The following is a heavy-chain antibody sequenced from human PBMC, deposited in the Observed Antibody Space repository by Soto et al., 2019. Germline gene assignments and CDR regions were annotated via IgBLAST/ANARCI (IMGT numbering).Heavy chain of an antibody. J-gene: IGHJ4*02. Sequence: QVQLVQSGAEVKKPGSSVKVSCKASGGTFSSYAISWVRQAPGQGLEWMGGIIPIFGTANYAQKFQGRVTLTADESTSTAYMELSSLRSEDSAVYYCARDAGYYYDSSGYPGRGYYLDYGGQGTLVTVSS. D-gene: IGHD3-22*01. CDR2: IIPIFGTA. V-gene: IGHV1-69*01. CDR3: ARDAGYYYDSSGYPGRGYYLDY. CDR1: GGTFSSYA.